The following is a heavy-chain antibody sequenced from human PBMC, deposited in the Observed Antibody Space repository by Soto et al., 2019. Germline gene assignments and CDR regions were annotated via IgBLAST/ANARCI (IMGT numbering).Heavy chain of an antibody. Sequence: QITLKESGPTLVNPTQTLTLTCTFSGFSLSTSGVGVGWIRQPPGKALEWLALIYWDYDKRYSPSLKSRLTNTKDTSKNQLVLTMTNIDPVDTATYYCAYSRSGYSCYESLRYYDYYMDVWGKGTTVTVSS. CDR2: IYWDYDK. CDR1: GFSLSTSGVG. CDR3: AYSRSGYSCYESLRYYDYYMDV. V-gene: IGHV2-5*02. D-gene: IGHD5-12*01. J-gene: IGHJ6*03.